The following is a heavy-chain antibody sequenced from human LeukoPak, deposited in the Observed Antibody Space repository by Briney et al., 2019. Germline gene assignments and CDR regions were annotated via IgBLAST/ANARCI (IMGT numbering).Heavy chain of an antibody. V-gene: IGHV4-59*12. CDR3: ARDRSGAHQRYLDY. Sequence: SETLSLTCTVSGGSISNYYWSWIRRPPGEGLEWIGFVFYSGGTHYNPSLKSRVTMSVDTSKNQFTLELTSVTAADTAVYFCARDRSGAHQRYLDYWGQGTLVTVSS. CDR1: GGSISNYY. CDR2: VFYSGGT. D-gene: IGHD2-15*01. J-gene: IGHJ4*02.